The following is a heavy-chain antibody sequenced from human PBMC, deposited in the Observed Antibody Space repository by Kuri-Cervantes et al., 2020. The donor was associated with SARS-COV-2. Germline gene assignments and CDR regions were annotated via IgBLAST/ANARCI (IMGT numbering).Heavy chain of an antibody. Sequence: SETLSLTCAVSGYSISSGYYWGWTRQPPGKGLEWIGTIYHSGSTYYNPSLKSRVTISGDKSKNPFSLKLSSVTAADTAVYYCARQQWLKANWFDPWGQGTLVTVSS. V-gene: IGHV4-38-2*01. CDR2: IYHSGST. J-gene: IGHJ5*02. CDR1: GYSISSGYY. D-gene: IGHD6-19*01. CDR3: ARQQWLKANWFDP.